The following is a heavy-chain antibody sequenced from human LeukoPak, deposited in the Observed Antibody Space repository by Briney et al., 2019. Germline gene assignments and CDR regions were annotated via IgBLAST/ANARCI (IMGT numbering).Heavy chain of an antibody. Sequence: GGSLRLSCAASGFTFSSYEMNWVRQAPGKGLGWISYISSSGSTMYYADSVKGRLTISRDNAKNSLYLQMNSLRAEDTAIYYCASSSWYALDYWGQGTLVTVSS. V-gene: IGHV3-48*03. CDR1: GFTFSSYE. CDR3: ASSSWYALDY. D-gene: IGHD6-13*01. CDR2: ISSSGSTM. J-gene: IGHJ4*02.